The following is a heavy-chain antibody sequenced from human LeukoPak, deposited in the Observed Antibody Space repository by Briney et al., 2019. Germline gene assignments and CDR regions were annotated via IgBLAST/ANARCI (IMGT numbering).Heavy chain of an antibody. Sequence: SETLSLTCTVSGGSISSYYWSWIRQPPGKGLEWIGYIYYNGSTNYNPPLKSRVTISVDTSKNQFSPKLSSVTAADTAVYYCARDPGGATTRSRYGMDVWGQGTTVTVSS. CDR3: ARDPGGATTRSRYGMDV. J-gene: IGHJ6*02. D-gene: IGHD1-26*01. V-gene: IGHV4-59*01. CDR1: GGSISSYY. CDR2: IYYNGST.